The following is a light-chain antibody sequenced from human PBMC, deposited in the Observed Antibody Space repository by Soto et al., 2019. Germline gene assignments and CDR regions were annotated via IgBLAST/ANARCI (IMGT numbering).Light chain of an antibody. V-gene: IGKV1-39*01. CDR3: QQTSNTLDS. CDR1: QSIRTY. CDR2: TAS. Sequence: DIQVPQSPSSLSASVGDRVTITCRASQSIRTYLNWYQQRPGKPPKLLIHTASTLQSGVPSRFSGSGSGTDFTLTISSLQPEDFATYYCQQTSNTLDSFGQGTKLEIK. J-gene: IGKJ2*03.